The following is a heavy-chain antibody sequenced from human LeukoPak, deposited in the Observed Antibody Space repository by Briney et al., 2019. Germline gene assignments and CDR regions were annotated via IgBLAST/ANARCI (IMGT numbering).Heavy chain of an antibody. Sequence: SETLSLTCTISGGSISTYYWSWIRQPPGKGLEWIGYMYHSGSTNYNPSLKSRVTISVDTSKNQFSLKLSSVTAADTAVYYCARDRDGDYILDAWGKGTTVTVPS. CDR2: MYHSGST. V-gene: IGHV4-59*01. J-gene: IGHJ6*04. CDR3: ARDRDGDYILDA. D-gene: IGHD4-17*01. CDR1: GGSISTYY.